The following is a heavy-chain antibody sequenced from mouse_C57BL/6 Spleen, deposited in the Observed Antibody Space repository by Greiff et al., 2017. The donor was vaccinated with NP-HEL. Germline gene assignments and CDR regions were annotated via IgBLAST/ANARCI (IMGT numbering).Heavy chain of an antibody. CDR3: ARRVTGTSGFDY. CDR2: ISNLAYSI. J-gene: IGHJ2*01. D-gene: IGHD4-1*01. V-gene: IGHV5-15*01. Sequence: EVKVVESGGGLVQPGGSLKLSCVASGFTFSDYGMAWVRQAPRKGPEWVAFISNLAYSIYYADTVTGRFTISRENAKNTLYLEMSSLRSEDTAMYYCARRVTGTSGFDYWGQGTTLTVSS. CDR1: GFTFSDYG.